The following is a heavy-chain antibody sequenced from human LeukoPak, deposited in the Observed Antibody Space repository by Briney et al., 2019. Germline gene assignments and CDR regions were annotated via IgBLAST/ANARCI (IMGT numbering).Heavy chain of an antibody. J-gene: IGHJ3*02. CDR2: LIPIYGSA. CDR3: AGFFYDNSGDAFDI. CDR1: GGSFTFTSHA. V-gene: IGHV1-69*13. D-gene: IGHD3-22*01. Sequence: SVKVSCKASGGSFTFTSHAISWVRQAPGQGLEWMGGLIPIYGSANYAQTFQGRLTITSDESTRTVYMELSSLRPEDSAVHYCAGFFYDNSGDAFDIWGQGTMVTVSS.